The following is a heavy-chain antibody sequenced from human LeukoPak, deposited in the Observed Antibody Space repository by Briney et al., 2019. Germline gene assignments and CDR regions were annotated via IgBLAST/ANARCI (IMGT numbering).Heavy chain of an antibody. V-gene: IGHV3-23*01. CDR3: ARDGGMIRFGGQDV. J-gene: IGHJ6*02. Sequence: GGSLRLSCAASGFTFSTYSMSWVRQAPGKGLEWVSGIYGNGGRMFYADSVKGRFTISRDNSKNTLYLQMNSLRVEDTAVYYCARDGGMIRFGGQDVWGQGTTVTVS. D-gene: IGHD3-16*01. CDR1: GFTFSTYS. CDR2: IYGNGGRM.